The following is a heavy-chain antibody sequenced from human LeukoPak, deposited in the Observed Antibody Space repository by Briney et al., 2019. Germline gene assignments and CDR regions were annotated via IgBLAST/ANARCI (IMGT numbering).Heavy chain of an antibody. CDR2: INPSGGST. V-gene: IGHV1-46*01. CDR1: GYTFTSYY. D-gene: IGHD3-10*01. CDR3: AREGAGWGSITMVRGVLNYMGV. Sequence: ASVKVSCKASGYTFTSYYMHWVRQAPGQGLEWMGIINPSGGSTSYAQKFQGRVTMTRDTSTSTVYMELSSLRSEDTAVYYCAREGAGWGSITMVRGVLNYMGVWGKGTTVTVSS. J-gene: IGHJ6*03.